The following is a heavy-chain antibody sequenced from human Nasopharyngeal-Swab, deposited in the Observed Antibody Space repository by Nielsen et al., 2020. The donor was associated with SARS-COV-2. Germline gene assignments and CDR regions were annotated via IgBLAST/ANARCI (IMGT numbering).Heavy chain of an antibody. J-gene: IGHJ4*02. D-gene: IGHD3-10*01. CDR1: GFTFSSYE. CDR2: ISRFAGTI. CDR3: TTDDPGIREFAH. V-gene: IGHV3-48*03. Sequence: GESLKISCVVSGFTFSSYEMNWVRQAPGKGLEWVSHISRFAGTIWYADSVKGRFTISRDNAKNSMYLQMNSLTADDTGVYYCTTDDPGIREFAHWGQGTLVTVSS.